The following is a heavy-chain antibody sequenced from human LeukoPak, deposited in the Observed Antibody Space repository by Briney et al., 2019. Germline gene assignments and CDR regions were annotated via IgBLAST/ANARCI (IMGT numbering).Heavy chain of an antibody. V-gene: IGHV3-33*01. CDR2: IWYDGSNK. J-gene: IGHJ5*02. CDR1: GFTFSSYG. Sequence: PGGSLRLSCAASGFTFSSYGMHWVRQAPGKGLGWVAVIWYDGSNKYYADSVKGRFTISRDNSKNTLYLQMNSLRAEDTAVYYCARDGDFWSGYFRFRSSGWFDPWGQGTLVTVSS. D-gene: IGHD3-3*01. CDR3: ARDGDFWSGYFRFRSSGWFDP.